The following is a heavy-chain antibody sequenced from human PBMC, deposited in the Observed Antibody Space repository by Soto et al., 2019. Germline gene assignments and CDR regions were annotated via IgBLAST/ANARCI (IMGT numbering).Heavy chain of an antibody. J-gene: IGHJ4*02. CDR2: IYSSGST. CDR3: ARRYGGGFDY. Sequence: QVQLLESGPGLVKPSETLSLTCTVSGGSISSYYWSWIRQPPGKGLEWIGYIYSSGSTNYNPSLKSRVTLSVDTPKNLFSLKLSSVPAAATAVYYCARRYGGGFDYWGQGTLVTVSS. V-gene: IGHV4-59*08. CDR1: GGSISSYY. D-gene: IGHD3-10*01.